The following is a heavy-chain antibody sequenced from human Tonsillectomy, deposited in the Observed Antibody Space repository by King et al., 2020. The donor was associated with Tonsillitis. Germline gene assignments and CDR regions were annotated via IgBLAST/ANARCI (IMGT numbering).Heavy chain of an antibody. CDR2: IYYRGRT. CDR1: GGPIRSSSYY. Sequence: LQLQESGPGLVKPSETLSPPCTVLGGPIRSSSYYWGRPGHPQGKGLGWIGSIYYRGRTYYNPSLRSRVTISVDTSKNQFSLKLSSVTAADTAVYYCARLRQVYSSGSFDYWGQGTLVTVSS. D-gene: IGHD6-19*01. CDR3: ARLRQVYSSGSFDY. V-gene: IGHV4-39*01. J-gene: IGHJ4*02.